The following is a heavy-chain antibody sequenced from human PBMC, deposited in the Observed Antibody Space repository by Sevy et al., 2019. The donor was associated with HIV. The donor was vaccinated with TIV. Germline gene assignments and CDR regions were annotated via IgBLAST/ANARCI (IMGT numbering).Heavy chain of an antibody. J-gene: IGHJ4*02. Sequence: GGSLRLSCAASGFSVSTHAMHWVRQAPGKGLEWVALISYDGSSKYYADSVKGGLTISRDNSKNTLYLQMSSLRPDDTAVYYCTRDAGYSTGWYPSDYWGQGTLVTVSS. V-gene: IGHV3-30-3*01. D-gene: IGHD6-19*01. CDR2: ISYDGSSK. CDR3: TRDAGYSTGWYPSDY. CDR1: GFSVSTHA.